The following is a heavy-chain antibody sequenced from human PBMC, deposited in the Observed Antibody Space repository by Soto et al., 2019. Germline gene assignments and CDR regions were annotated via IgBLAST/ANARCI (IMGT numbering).Heavy chain of an antibody. CDR2: ISNDGNKK. V-gene: IGHV3-30*18. CDR1: GFTFRSYG. CDR3: GKDNLDCSGGGCPLYYYYYGMDV. Sequence: QVQLVESGGGVVQPGRSLRLSCATSGFTFRSYGMHWVRQAPGKGLEWLAVISNDGNKKFFADSMKGRLTLSRDNDRNNVYLQINSRRAEDTAVYFCGKDNLDCSGGGCPLYYYYYGMDVWGQGTTVAVSS. J-gene: IGHJ6*02. D-gene: IGHD2-15*01.